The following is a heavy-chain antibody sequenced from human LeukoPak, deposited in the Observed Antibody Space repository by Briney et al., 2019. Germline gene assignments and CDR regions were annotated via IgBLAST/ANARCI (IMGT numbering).Heavy chain of an antibody. CDR3: ARRLTQYDCFDP. J-gene: IGHJ5*02. CDR2: TYYRSTWYN. CDR1: GDSVSSNSVA. Sequence: SQTLPLTCAISGDSVSSNSVAWNWIRQSPSRGLEWLGRTYYRSTWYNDYAVSVRGRITVNPDTSKNQFSLHLNSVTPEDTAVYYCARRLTQYDCFDPWGQGILVTVSS. V-gene: IGHV6-1*01. D-gene: IGHD2-2*01.